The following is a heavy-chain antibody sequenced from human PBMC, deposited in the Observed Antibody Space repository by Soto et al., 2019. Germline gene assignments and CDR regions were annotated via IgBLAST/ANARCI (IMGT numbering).Heavy chain of an antibody. D-gene: IGHD6-13*01. J-gene: IGHJ4*02. Sequence: GGTLRLSCAASGFTFSSYAMHWVRQAPGKGLEWVAVISYDGSNKYYADSVKGRFTISRDNSKNTLYLQMNSLRAEDTAVYYCAKDSPRRYSSSYHDYWGQGTLVTVS. V-gene: IGHV3-30-3*01. CDR3: AKDSPRRYSSSYHDY. CDR2: ISYDGSNK. CDR1: GFTFSSYA.